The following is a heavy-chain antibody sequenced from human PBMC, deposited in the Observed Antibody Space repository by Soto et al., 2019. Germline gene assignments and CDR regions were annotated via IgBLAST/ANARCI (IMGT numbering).Heavy chain of an antibody. CDR2: ISYDGNDQ. V-gene: IGHV3-30-3*01. CDR3: AKVRSETAAPYQDYFPR. J-gene: IGHJ1*01. Sequence: QVQLVESGGGVVQPGRSLRLSCAASGFTFSSYAMHWVRQAPGKGLDWVAAISYDGNDQYYADSVRGRFTISRDNTKNTLYLQMNILRIEDTAVYYCAKVRSETAAPYQDYFPRWGQGTLVTVSS. D-gene: IGHD2-15*01. CDR1: GFTFSSYA.